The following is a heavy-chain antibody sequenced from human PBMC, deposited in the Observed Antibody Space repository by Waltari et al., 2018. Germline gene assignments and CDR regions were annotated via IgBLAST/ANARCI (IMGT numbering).Heavy chain of an antibody. V-gene: IGHV3-15*01. J-gene: IGHJ4*02. CDR1: GFTFSNAW. D-gene: IGHD6-25*01. Sequence: EVQLVESGGGLVKPGGSLRLSCAASGFTFSNAWMSWVRQAPGKGLEWVGRIKSITEGGTLEYAAPVKGRFTISRDDSKNTLYLQMNSLKTEDTAVYYCTTSGYLWGQGTLVTVSS. CDR3: TTSGYL. CDR2: IKSITEGGTL.